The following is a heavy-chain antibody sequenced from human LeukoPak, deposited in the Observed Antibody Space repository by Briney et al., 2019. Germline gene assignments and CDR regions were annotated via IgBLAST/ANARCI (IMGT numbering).Heavy chain of an antibody. CDR3: ARTYYYDSSGYSGGYYFDY. D-gene: IGHD3-22*01. V-gene: IGHV4-31*03. CDR1: GGSLSSGGYY. Sequence: SETLSLTCTVSGGSLSSGGYYWSWIRQHPGKGLEWIGYIYYSGSTSYHPSLKSRVTISVDTSKNQFSLKLSSVTAADTAVYYCARTYYYDSSGYSGGYYFDYWGQGTLVTVSS. J-gene: IGHJ4*02. CDR2: IYYSGST.